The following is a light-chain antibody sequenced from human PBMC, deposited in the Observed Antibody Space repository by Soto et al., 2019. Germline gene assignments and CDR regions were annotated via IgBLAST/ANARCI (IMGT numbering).Light chain of an antibody. V-gene: IGKV1-5*03. CDR3: KQAERYSST. J-gene: IGKJ1*01. CDR1: QSISSW. CDR2: KAS. Sequence: QMTQSPSTLSASVGDRVTIPCRASQSISSWLDWYQQKPGKAPKLLIYKASSLESGVPARFSGSGSGTDFTFNISRVEAEDFGAYYCKQAERYSSTFGQGTKVDIK.